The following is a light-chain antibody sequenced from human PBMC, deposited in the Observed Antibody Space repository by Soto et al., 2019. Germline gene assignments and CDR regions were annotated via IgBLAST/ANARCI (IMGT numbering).Light chain of an antibody. Sequence: EIVLTQSPATLSLSPGERATLSCRASQSVSSYLAWYQQKPGQAPRLLIYGASTRATGIPARFSGSGSGTEFTLTISSLQSEDFAVYYCQQYNNWPPWTFGPGTKVDIK. V-gene: IGKV3-15*01. CDR2: GAS. CDR1: QSVSSY. J-gene: IGKJ1*01. CDR3: QQYNNWPPWT.